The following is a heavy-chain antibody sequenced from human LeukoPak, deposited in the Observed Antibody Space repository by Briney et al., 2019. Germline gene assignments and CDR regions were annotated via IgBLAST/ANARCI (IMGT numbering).Heavy chain of an antibody. D-gene: IGHD3-22*01. J-gene: IGHJ4*02. CDR3: AKRKGSGYYDY. Sequence: PGGSLRLSCAASGFTFSSYGMSWVRQAPGKGLEWVSAISGSGGSTYYADSVKGRFTISRDNAKNSLYLQMNSLRAEDTALYYCAKRKGSGYYDYWGQGTLVTVSS. CDR2: ISGSGGST. V-gene: IGHV3-23*01. CDR1: GFTFSSYG.